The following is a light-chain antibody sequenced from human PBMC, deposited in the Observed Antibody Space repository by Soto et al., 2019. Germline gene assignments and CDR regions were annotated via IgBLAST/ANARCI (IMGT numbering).Light chain of an antibody. CDR1: QSIDSKY. J-gene: IGKJ1*01. V-gene: IGKV3-20*01. CDR3: QPYFASSWT. CDR2: ATS. Sequence: EIVLTQSPGTLSSSPGERATLSCRASQSIDSKYLAWYQHKPGQAPRLLIYATSSRATGIPDRFGGSGSGTDFTLTINTLEPEDFAVYYCQPYFASSWTFGQGTKVDIK.